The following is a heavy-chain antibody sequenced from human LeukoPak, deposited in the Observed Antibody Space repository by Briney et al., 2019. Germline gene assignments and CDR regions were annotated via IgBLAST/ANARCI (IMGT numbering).Heavy chain of an antibody. CDR2: IYSGGST. Sequence: PGGSLRLSCAASGFTVSSNYMSWVRQAPWEGLEWVSVIYSGGSTYYADSVKGRFTISRHNSKNTLYLQMNSLRAEDTAVYYCARDYRYRADTAMVNYYYYGMDVWGQGTTVTVSS. CDR1: GFTVSSNY. V-gene: IGHV3-53*04. D-gene: IGHD5-18*01. CDR3: ARDYRYRADTAMVNYYYYGMDV. J-gene: IGHJ6*02.